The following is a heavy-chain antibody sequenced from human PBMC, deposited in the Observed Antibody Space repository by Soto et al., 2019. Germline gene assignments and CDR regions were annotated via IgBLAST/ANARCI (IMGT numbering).Heavy chain of an antibody. CDR3: ASPKIAFYNWFDP. D-gene: IGHD3-3*02. V-gene: IGHV4-39*01. J-gene: IGHJ5*02. CDR1: GGSISSSSYY. Sequence: SETLSLTCTVSGGSISSSSYYWGWIRQPPGKGLEWIGSIYYSGSTYYNPSLKSRVTISVDTSKNQFSLKLSSVTAEDPAVYYCASPKIAFYNWFDPWGQGTLVTFSS. CDR2: IYYSGST.